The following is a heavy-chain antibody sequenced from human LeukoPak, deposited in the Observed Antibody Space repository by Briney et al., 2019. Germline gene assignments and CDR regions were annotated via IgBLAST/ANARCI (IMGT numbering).Heavy chain of an antibody. D-gene: IGHD3-9*01. CDR3: ASPHYDILTGYYSPHDAFDI. V-gene: IGHV4-39*01. J-gene: IGHJ3*02. CDR2: IYYSGST. Sequence: SETLSLTCTVSGGSISSSSYYWGWIRQPPGKGLEWIGSIYYSGSTYYNPPLKSRVTISVDTSKNQFSLKLSSVTAADTAVYYCASPHYDILTGYYSPHDAFDIWGQGTMVTVSS. CDR1: GGSISSSSYY.